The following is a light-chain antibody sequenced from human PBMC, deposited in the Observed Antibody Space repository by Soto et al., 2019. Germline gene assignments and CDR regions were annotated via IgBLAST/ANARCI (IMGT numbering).Light chain of an antibody. Sequence: QSVLTQPASVSGSPGQSITITCTGTSSDVGGYKSVSWYQQHPGKAPKLMIDDVSNRPSGVSDRFSGSKSGNTASLTISGLQAEDESEYYCSSHTGSSTLVVFGTGTEVTVL. CDR1: SSDVGGYKS. CDR2: DVS. V-gene: IGLV2-14*03. J-gene: IGLJ1*01. CDR3: SSHTGSSTLVV.